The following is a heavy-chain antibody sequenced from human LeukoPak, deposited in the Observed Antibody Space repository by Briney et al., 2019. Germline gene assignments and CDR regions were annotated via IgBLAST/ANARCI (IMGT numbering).Heavy chain of an antibody. CDR2: ISSSSSYI. CDR1: GFTFSSYS. V-gene: IGHV3-21*01. J-gene: IGHJ4*02. Sequence: NPGGSLRLSCAASGFTFSSYSMNWVRQAPGKGLEWVSSISSSSSYIYYADSVKGRFTISRENAKNSLYLQMNSLSAEDTAVYYCARDLMGLWFGGPDYWGQGTLVTVSS. D-gene: IGHD3-10*01. CDR3: ARDLMGLWFGGPDY.